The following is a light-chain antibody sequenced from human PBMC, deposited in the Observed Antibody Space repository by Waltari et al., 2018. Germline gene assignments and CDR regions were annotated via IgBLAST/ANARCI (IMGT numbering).Light chain of an antibody. Sequence: QSVLPQPPSVSGTPGPTGTISCTGNASNTRSSFDVPWYQQLPGAAPKLLIFGNTNRPSGVPDRFSGSKSGASASLAITGLQAEDEADYYCQSYDSRLVSWVFGGGTKLTLL. CDR1: ASNTRSSFD. J-gene: IGLJ3*02. CDR3: QSYDSRLVSWV. CDR2: GNT. V-gene: IGLV1-40*01.